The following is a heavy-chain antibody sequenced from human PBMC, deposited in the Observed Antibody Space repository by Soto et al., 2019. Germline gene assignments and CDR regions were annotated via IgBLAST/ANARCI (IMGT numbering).Heavy chain of an antibody. Sequence: SETLSLTCCVSGGSISTVGHYWSWIRQPPGKGLEWIGSIYHTGSTYYSKSLRSRLTMSVDTSKSQFSLRLSSVTAADTAVYYCARATGTLRSRNCDYWGQGSLVTVSS. D-gene: IGHD1-1*01. CDR1: GGSISTVGHY. J-gene: IGHJ4*02. CDR3: ARATGTLRSRNCDY. V-gene: IGHV4-31*03. CDR2: IYHTGST.